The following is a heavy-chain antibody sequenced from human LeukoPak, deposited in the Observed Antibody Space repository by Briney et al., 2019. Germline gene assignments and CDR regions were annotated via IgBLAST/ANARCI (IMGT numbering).Heavy chain of an antibody. Sequence: GGSLRLSCAASGFTFRSYWMYWVRQAPGKGLVGVSRIDSGGSSTIYADSVKGRFIISRDNAKNMLYLQMNSLRVEDTAVYYCARDTGTWGQGALVTVSS. CDR1: GFTFRSYW. V-gene: IGHV3-74*01. J-gene: IGHJ5*02. CDR2: IDSGGSST. D-gene: IGHD3-10*01. CDR3: ARDTGT.